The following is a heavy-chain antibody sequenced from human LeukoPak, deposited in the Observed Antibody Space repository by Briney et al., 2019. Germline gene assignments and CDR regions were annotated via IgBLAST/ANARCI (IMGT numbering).Heavy chain of an antibody. CDR3: AKDRSGSGGLDFYY. Sequence: GGSLRLSCAASGFTFSSYGMHWVRQAPGKGLEWVAVISYDGSNKYYADSVKGRFTISRDNSKNTLYLQMNSLRAEDTAVYYCAKDRSGSGGLDFYYWGQGTLVTVSS. CDR2: ISYDGSNK. V-gene: IGHV3-30*18. J-gene: IGHJ4*02. D-gene: IGHD3-10*01. CDR1: GFTFSSYG.